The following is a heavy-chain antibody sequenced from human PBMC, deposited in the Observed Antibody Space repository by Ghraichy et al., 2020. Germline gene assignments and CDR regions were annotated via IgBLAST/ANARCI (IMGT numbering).Heavy chain of an antibody. D-gene: IGHD3-22*01. CDR2: IYYSGST. Sequence: SQTLSLTCTVSGGSVSSGSYYWSWIRQPPGKGLEWIGYIYYSGSTNYNPSLKSRVTISVDTSKNQFSLKLSSVTAADTAVYYCARDNSYYDSSGSYGMDVWGQGTTVTVSS. CDR3: ARDNSYYDSSGSYGMDV. J-gene: IGHJ6*02. CDR1: GGSVSSGSYY. V-gene: IGHV4-61*01.